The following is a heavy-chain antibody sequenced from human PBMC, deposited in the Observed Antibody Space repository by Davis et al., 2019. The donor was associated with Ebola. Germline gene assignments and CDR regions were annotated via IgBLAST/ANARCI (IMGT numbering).Heavy chain of an antibody. Sequence: PGGSLSPSCAASGFIFSGYAMSWVRQAPGKGLEWVSSISVRSITYHADSVKGQFTISRDNSKNTLYLQMNSLRAEDTAVYYCAKVHPPTTVTTGWFDPWGQGTLVTVSS. CDR1: GFIFSGYA. J-gene: IGHJ5*02. CDR2: ISVRSIT. D-gene: IGHD4-17*01. CDR3: AKVHPPTTVTTGWFDP. V-gene: IGHV3-23*01.